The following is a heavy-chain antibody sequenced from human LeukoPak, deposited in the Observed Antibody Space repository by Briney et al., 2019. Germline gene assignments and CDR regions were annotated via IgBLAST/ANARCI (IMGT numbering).Heavy chain of an antibody. Sequence: ASVKVSCKASGYTFTSYGISWVRQAPGQGPEWMGWISAHNGNTNYAQKLQGRVTMTTDTSTSTAYMELRSLRSDDTAVYYCARDRPYDYVWGSYPDPYFDYWGQGTLVTVSS. V-gene: IGHV1-18*01. D-gene: IGHD3-16*01. CDR1: GYTFTSYG. CDR3: ARDRPYDYVWGSYPDPYFDY. CDR2: ISAHNGNT. J-gene: IGHJ4*02.